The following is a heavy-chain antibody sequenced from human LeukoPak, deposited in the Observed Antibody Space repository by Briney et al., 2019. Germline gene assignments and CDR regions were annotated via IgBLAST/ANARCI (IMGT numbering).Heavy chain of an antibody. CDR1: GFTFRRYW. Sequence: PGGSLRLSCAASGFTFRRYWMSWVRQAPGKGLEWLANIKEDGSEKYYVDSVKGRFTISRDNARNSLHLQMNSLRAEDTAVYYCARDDIATYDYWGQGTLVTVSS. V-gene: IGHV3-7*01. D-gene: IGHD2-15*01. CDR3: ARDDIATYDY. CDR2: IKEDGSEK. J-gene: IGHJ4*02.